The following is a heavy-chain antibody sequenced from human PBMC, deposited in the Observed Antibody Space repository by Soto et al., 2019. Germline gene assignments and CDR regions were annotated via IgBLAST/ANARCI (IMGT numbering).Heavy chain of an antibody. CDR3: ARLAVAGNIDY. J-gene: IGHJ4*02. CDR2: IFYSGNT. CDR1: GGSISSSSYY. Sequence: PSETLSLTCTVSGGSISSSSYYWGWIRQPPGKGLEWIVSIFYSGNTYYNSSLKRRVTISVDASKNQFSLKLTSVTAADTAVYYCARLAVAGNIDYWGQGTLVTVSS. D-gene: IGHD6-19*01. V-gene: IGHV4-39*01.